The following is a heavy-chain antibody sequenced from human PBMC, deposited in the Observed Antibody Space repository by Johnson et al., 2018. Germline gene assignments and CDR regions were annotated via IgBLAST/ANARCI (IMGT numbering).Heavy chain of an antibody. V-gene: IGHV3-30*03. Sequence: QVQLVESGGGVVQPGRSLRLSCAASGFTFSNYGMHWVRQAPGKGLEWVAVISYDGSNKYYADSVKGRFTISRDNSKNTLYLQMNSLRAEDTAVYYCARDRGLLGYSSAGMSYYMDVWGKGTTVTVSS. CDR1: GFTFSNYG. CDR2: ISYDGSNK. CDR3: ARDRGLLGYSSAGMSYYMDV. D-gene: IGHD6-19*01. J-gene: IGHJ6*03.